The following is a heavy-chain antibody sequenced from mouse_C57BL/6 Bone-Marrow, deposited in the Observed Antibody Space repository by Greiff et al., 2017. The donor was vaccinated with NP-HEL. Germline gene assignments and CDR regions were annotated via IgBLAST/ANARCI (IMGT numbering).Heavy chain of an antibody. CDR3: ARGRGFAY. J-gene: IGHJ3*01. CDR1: GFSLTSYG. Sequence: QVQLQQSGPGLVQPSQSLSITCTVSGFSLTSYGVHWVRQSPGKGLEWLGVIWSGGSTDYNAAFISRLSISKDNPKSQVFFKMNSLQADDTARYYCARGRGFAYWGHGTLVTVSA. V-gene: IGHV2-2*01. CDR2: IWSGGST.